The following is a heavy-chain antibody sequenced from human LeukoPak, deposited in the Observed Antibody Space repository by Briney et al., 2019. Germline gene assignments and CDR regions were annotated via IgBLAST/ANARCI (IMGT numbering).Heavy chain of an antibody. Sequence: GGSLRLSCAASGFTFNSYAMSWVRQAPGKGLEWVSGISGSGDNTYYADSVKGRFTISRDNSKNTLYVQVNSLGTEDTAAYYCAKGSYYDSSGSFYFDYWGQGTLVTVSS. CDR1: GFTFNSYA. CDR3: AKGSYYDSSGSFYFDY. V-gene: IGHV3-23*01. CDR2: ISGSGDNT. D-gene: IGHD3-22*01. J-gene: IGHJ4*02.